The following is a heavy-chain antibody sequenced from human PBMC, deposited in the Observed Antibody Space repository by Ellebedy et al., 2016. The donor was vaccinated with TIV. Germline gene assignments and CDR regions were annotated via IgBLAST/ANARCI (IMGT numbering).Heavy chain of an antibody. CDR3: AREIFGSGSYPLDY. CDR1: GGTFSSYA. Sequence: SVKVSCXASGGTFSSYAISWVRQAPGQGLEWMGRIIPLLGIANYAQKFQGRVTIIADKSTSTAYMELNSLRSEDTAVYYCAREIFGSGSYPLDYWGQGTLVTVSS. CDR2: IIPLLGIA. J-gene: IGHJ4*02. D-gene: IGHD3-10*01. V-gene: IGHV1-69*04.